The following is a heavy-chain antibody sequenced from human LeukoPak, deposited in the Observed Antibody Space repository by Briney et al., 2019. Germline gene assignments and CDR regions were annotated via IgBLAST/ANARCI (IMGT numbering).Heavy chain of an antibody. J-gene: IGHJ6*02. CDR3: ARGEETLDV. CDR1: GGSISSSSYY. CDR2: IYYSGST. V-gene: IGHV4-39*07. Sequence: SETLSLTCTVSGGSISSSSYYWGWIRQPPGKGLEWIGSIYYSGSTYYNPSLKSRVTISVDTSKNQFSLKLSSVTAADTAVYYCARGEETLDVWGQGTTVTVSS.